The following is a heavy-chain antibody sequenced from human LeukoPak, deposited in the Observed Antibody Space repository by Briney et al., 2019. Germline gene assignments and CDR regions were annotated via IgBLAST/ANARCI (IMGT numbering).Heavy chain of an antibody. V-gene: IGHV3-30*02. J-gene: IGHJ4*02. Sequence: GGSLRLSCAASGFTFSSYGMHWVRQAPGKGLEWVAFIRYDGSNKYYADSVKGRFTISRDNSKNTLYLQMNSLRAEDTAVYYCAKDQLWFGELLSGYFDYWGQGTLVTVSS. D-gene: IGHD3-10*01. CDR3: AKDQLWFGELLSGYFDY. CDR2: IRYDGSNK. CDR1: GFTFSSYG.